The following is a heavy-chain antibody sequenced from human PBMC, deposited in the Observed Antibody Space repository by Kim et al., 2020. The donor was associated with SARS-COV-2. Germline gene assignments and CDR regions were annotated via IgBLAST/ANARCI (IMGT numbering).Heavy chain of an antibody. CDR1: GFTFSSYA. CDR2: ISGSGGST. Sequence: GGSLRLSCAASGFTFSSYAMSWVRQAPGKGLEWVSAISGSGGSTYYADSVKGRFTISRDNSKNTLYLQMNSLRAEDTAVYYCANFPRGLAVAGPIDYWGQGTLVTVSS. J-gene: IGHJ4*02. CDR3: ANFPRGLAVAGPIDY. D-gene: IGHD6-19*01. V-gene: IGHV3-23*01.